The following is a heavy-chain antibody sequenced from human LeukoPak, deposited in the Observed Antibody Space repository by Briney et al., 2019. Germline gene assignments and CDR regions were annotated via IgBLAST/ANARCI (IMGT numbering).Heavy chain of an antibody. CDR3: ARSDFWSGYYNY. CDR1: GGSISSYY. Sequence: SETLSLTCTVSGGSISSYYWTWIRQPAGKGLEWIGRIYTSGSTNYNPSLKSRVTMSVDTSKNQLSLKLNSMTAADTAVYYCARSDFWSGYYNYWGHGTLVTVSS. V-gene: IGHV4-4*07. CDR2: IYTSGST. D-gene: IGHD3-3*01. J-gene: IGHJ4*01.